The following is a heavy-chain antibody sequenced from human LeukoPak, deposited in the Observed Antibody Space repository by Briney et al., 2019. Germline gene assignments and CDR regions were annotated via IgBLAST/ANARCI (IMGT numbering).Heavy chain of an antibody. CDR2: INPTSGDT. CDR3: ARGGGDGPARRAFDI. D-gene: IGHD2-21*01. J-gene: IGHJ3*02. CDR1: GYSFSAYY. V-gene: IGHV1-2*02. Sequence: ASVKVSCKASGYSFSAYYMHWVRQAPGQGLEWMGWINPTSGDTNYVEKFQGRVTMTRDTSISTAYMEVSRVRSDDTAVYYCARGGGDGPARRAFDIWGQGTMVTVSS.